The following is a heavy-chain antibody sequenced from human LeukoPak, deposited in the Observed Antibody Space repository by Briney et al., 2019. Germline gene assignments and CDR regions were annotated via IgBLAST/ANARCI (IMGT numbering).Heavy chain of an antibody. CDR2: LSGSEHDT. V-gene: IGHV3-23*01. Sequence: GGSLRLSCAASGFTFSNYAMSWVRQAPGRGLEWVSSLSGSEHDTRYADSARGRFTISRDNSENLLFLQMTSLRAEDTAIYYSSKDLERHTIGYFDCWGQGILVTVSS. CDR1: GFTFSNYA. CDR3: SKDLERHTIGYFDC. D-gene: IGHD1-1*01. J-gene: IGHJ4*02.